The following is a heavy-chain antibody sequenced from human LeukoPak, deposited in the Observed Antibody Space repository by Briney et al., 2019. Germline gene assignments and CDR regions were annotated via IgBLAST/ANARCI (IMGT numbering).Heavy chain of an antibody. V-gene: IGHV4-34*01. Sequence: SETLSLTCAVYGGSFSGYYWSWIRQPPGRGLEWIGEINHSGSTNYNPSLKSRVTISVGTSKNQFSLKLSSVTAADTAVYYCASFGANYYDSSGYEEKFDYWGQGTLVTVSS. D-gene: IGHD3-22*01. CDR1: GGSFSGYY. CDR3: ASFGANYYDSSGYEEKFDY. CDR2: INHSGST. J-gene: IGHJ4*02.